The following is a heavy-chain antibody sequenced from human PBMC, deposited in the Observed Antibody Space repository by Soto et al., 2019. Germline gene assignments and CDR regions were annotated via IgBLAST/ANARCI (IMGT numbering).Heavy chain of an antibody. CDR1: GGTCSSDA. V-gene: IGHV1-69*13. CDR3: ARVQKPYYDILTGYYSRGGYYYYGMDV. CDR2: IIPIFNTA. J-gene: IGHJ6*02. Sequence: SLNGAFKGAGGTCSSDAGSWVRQAPGQGLEWMGGIIPIFNTANYAQKFQGRVTNTADESTSTAYMELSSLRSEDTAVYYCARVQKPYYDILTGYYSRGGYYYYGMDVWGQGTTVTVSS. D-gene: IGHD3-9*01.